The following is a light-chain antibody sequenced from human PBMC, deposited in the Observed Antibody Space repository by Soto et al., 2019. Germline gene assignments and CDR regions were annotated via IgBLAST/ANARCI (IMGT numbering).Light chain of an antibody. CDR2: GAS. CDR3: QQYGSSYT. Sequence: EIVWTQSPGTLSLSPGERATLSCRARQSVSSSYLAWYQQKPGQAPRLLIYGASSRATGIPDRFSGSGSGTDFTLTISRLEPEDFAVYYCQQYGSSYTFGQGTKLEIK. J-gene: IGKJ2*01. V-gene: IGKV3-20*01. CDR1: QSVSSSY.